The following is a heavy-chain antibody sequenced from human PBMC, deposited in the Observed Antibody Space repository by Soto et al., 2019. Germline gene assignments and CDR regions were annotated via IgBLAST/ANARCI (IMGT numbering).Heavy chain of an antibody. J-gene: IGHJ5*02. CDR3: ARVSREYDILTGYYYFNWFDP. Sequence: QVQLVQSGAEVKKPGSSVKVSCKASGGTFSSYAISWVRQAPGQGLEWMGGIIPIFGTANYAQKFQGRVTITADKSTSTAYMELSRLRAEDTAVYYCARVSREYDILTGYYYFNWFDPWGQGTLVTVSS. D-gene: IGHD3-9*01. CDR1: GGTFSSYA. CDR2: IIPIFGTA. V-gene: IGHV1-69*06.